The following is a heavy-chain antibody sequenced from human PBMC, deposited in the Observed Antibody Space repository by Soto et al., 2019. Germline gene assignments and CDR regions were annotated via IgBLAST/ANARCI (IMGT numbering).Heavy chain of an antibody. J-gene: IGHJ4*02. CDR3: AKGKLRYFDWCFDY. CDR2: ISYDGSNK. CDR1: GFTFSSYG. V-gene: IGHV3-30*18. Sequence: QVQLVESGGGVVQPGRSLRLSCAASGFTFSSYGMHWVRQAPGKGLEWVAVISYDGSNKYYADSVKGRFTISRDNSKNTLYLQMNSLRAEDTAVYYCAKGKLRYFDWCFDYWGQGTLVTVSS. D-gene: IGHD3-9*01.